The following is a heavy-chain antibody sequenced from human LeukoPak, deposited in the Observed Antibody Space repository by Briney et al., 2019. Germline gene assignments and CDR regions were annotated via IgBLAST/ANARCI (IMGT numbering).Heavy chain of an antibody. V-gene: IGHV5-51*01. CDR1: GYSFSTYW. Sequence: GESLKISCKGSGYSFSTYWIGWVRQMPGKGLEWMGIIYPVDSNTRYSPSFQGQVTISADKSISTAYLQWSSLRASDTAMYYCARPWSSGSYDAFDIWGQGTMVTVSS. CDR2: IYPVDSNT. J-gene: IGHJ3*02. CDR3: ARPWSSGSYDAFDI. D-gene: IGHD1-26*01.